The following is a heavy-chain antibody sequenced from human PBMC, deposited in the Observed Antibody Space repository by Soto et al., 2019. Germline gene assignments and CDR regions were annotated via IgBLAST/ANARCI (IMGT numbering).Heavy chain of an antibody. D-gene: IGHD3-9*01. V-gene: IGHV1-3*05. CDR1: GYTFTNYA. Sequence: QVQLVQSGAEEKKPGASVKVSCKASGYTFTNYAMHWVRQAPGQRLEWMGRINGGNGNTKYSQKFQGRVTITRDTSASTAYMELSSLRSEDTAVYDCARSLYDLLTGSVYNWFDPWGRGTLVTVSS. J-gene: IGHJ5*02. CDR2: INGGNGNT. CDR3: ARSLYDLLTGSVYNWFDP.